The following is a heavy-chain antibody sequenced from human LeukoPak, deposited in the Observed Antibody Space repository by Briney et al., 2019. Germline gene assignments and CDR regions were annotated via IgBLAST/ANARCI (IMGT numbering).Heavy chain of an antibody. CDR2: IYSGGGT. CDR1: GFTVSSYF. D-gene: IGHD1-26*01. V-gene: IGHV3-53*05. CDR3: VKDLMGGSYVSVD. J-gene: IGHJ4*02. Sequence: GGSLRLSCAASGFTVSSYFMSWVRQAPGKGLEWVSVIYSGGGTYYADSVKGRFTISRDNSKNTLYLQMSSLRAEDTAVYYCVKDLMGGSYVSVDWGQGTLVTVSS.